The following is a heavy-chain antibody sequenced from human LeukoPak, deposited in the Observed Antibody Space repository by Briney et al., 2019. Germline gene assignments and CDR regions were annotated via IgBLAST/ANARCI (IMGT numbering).Heavy chain of an antibody. CDR3: AKVPSYYDFWSSYYPDY. D-gene: IGHD3-3*01. Sequence: GGSLRLSCAASGFTFSSYAMSWVRQAPGKGLEWVSAISGSGGSTYYADSVKGRFTISRDNSKNTLYLQMNSLRAEDTAVYYCAKVPSYYDFWSSYYPDYWGQGTLVTVSS. J-gene: IGHJ4*02. V-gene: IGHV3-23*01. CDR2: ISGSGGST. CDR1: GFTFSSYA.